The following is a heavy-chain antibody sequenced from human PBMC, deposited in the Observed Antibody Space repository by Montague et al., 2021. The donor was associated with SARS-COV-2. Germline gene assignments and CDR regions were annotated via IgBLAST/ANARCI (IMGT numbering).Heavy chain of an antibody. CDR2: THYSGST. CDR1: GASMRSYY. V-gene: IGHV4-59*01. J-gene: IGHJ4*02. Sequence: SETLSLTCTVSGASMRSYYWTWARQSPGKGLEWIGYTHYSGSTSYAPSLKSRLTMTVDMSANQVSLTLMSVTAADSAVYYCARVEGVIGGITHFDYWGQGFLVSVSS. D-gene: IGHD2-21*01. CDR3: ARVEGVIGGITHFDY.